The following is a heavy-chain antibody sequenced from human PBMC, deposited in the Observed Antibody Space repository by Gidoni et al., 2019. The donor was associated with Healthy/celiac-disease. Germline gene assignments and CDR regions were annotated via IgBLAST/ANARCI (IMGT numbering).Heavy chain of an antibody. CDR2: IYTSGST. Sequence: QVQLQESGPVLVKPSQTLSLTCPASGFSISTGSNYWSWIRQPAGKGLEWIGRIYTSGSTNYNPSLKSRVTMSVDTSKNQFSLKLSSVTAADTAVYYCARAYCGGDCHYYYGMDVWGQGTTVTVSS. J-gene: IGHJ6*02. V-gene: IGHV4-61*02. D-gene: IGHD2-21*01. CDR1: GFSISTGSNY. CDR3: ARAYCGGDCHYYYGMDV.